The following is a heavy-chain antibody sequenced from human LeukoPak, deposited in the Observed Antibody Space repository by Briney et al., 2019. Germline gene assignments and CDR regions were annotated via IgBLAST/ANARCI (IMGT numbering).Heavy chain of an antibody. D-gene: IGHD3-10*01. V-gene: IGHV4-59*08. J-gene: IGHJ5*02. CDR3: ARHYGP. CDR1: GASISSYY. Sequence: SETLSLTCTVSGASISSYYWSWIRQPPGKGLEWIGDIYYSGSIKYNPSLKSRVTISVDTSKNQFSLKLNSVTAADTAVYYCARHYGPWGQGTLVTVSS. CDR2: IYYSGSI.